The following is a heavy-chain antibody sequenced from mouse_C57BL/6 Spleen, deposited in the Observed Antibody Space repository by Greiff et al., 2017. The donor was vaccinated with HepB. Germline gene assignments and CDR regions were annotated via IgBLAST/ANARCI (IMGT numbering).Heavy chain of an antibody. CDR1: GYTFTDYE. Sequence: QVQLQQSGAELVRPGASVTLSCKASGYTFTDYEMHWVKQTPVHGLEWIGAIDPETSGTAYNQKFKGKAILTADKSSSTAYMELRSLTSEDSAVYYCTLTGTYYAMDYWGQGTSVTVSS. V-gene: IGHV1-15*01. CDR3: TLTGTYYAMDY. D-gene: IGHD4-1*01. CDR2: IDPETSGT. J-gene: IGHJ4*01.